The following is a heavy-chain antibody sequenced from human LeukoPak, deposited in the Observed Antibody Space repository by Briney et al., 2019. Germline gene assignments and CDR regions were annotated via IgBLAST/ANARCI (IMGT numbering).Heavy chain of an antibody. Sequence: SETLSLTCTVSGGSISSYYWSWIRQPPGKGLEWIGYIYYSGSTNYNPSLKSRVTISVDTSKNQFSLKLSSVTAADTAVYYCARRSSGSYGTLFDPWGQGTLVTVSS. D-gene: IGHD1-26*01. CDR1: GGSISSYY. V-gene: IGHV4-59*08. J-gene: IGHJ5*02. CDR2: IYYSGST. CDR3: ARRSSGSYGTLFDP.